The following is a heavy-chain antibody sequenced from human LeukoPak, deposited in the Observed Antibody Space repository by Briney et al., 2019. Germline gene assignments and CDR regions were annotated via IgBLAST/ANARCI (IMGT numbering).Heavy chain of an antibody. D-gene: IGHD3/OR15-3a*01. CDR2: INHSGST. J-gene: IGHJ1*01. CDR3: ARGRFGRVGAKFFQH. CDR1: GGSFSGYY. Sequence: SETLSLTCAVYGGSFSGYYWSWTRQPPGKGQEWIGEINHSGSTNYNPSLKSRVTISVDTSKNQFSLKLSSVTAADTAVYYCARGRFGRVGAKFFQHWGQGTLVTVSS. V-gene: IGHV4-34*01.